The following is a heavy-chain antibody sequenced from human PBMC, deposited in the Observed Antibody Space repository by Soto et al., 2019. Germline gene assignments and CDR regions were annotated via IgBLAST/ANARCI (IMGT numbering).Heavy chain of an antibody. CDR3: ARNLYYDFPGPGYGMDV. CDR2: IISIFGTA. J-gene: IGHJ6*01. D-gene: IGHD3-3*01. Sequence: QVQLVQSGAEVKKPGSSVKVSCKASGGTFSSYAISWVRQAPGQGLEWMGGIISIFGTANYAQKFQGRVTITADESTITAYMELSSLRSAATAVYYCARNLYYDFPGPGYGMDVWGQGTTVTVSS. V-gene: IGHV1-69*12. CDR1: GGTFSSYA.